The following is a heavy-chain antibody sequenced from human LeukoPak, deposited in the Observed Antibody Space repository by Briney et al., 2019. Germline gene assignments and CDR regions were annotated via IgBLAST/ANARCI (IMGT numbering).Heavy chain of an antibody. CDR3: ARGSPIVGSRRLDY. Sequence: ASVKVSCKASGYTFTSYDINWVRQATGQGLEWIGWMNPNSGNTGYAQKFQGRVTMTRNTSISTAYMELSSLRSEDTAVYYCARGSPIVGSRRLDYWGQGTLVTVSS. CDR2: MNPNSGNT. J-gene: IGHJ4*02. V-gene: IGHV1-8*01. CDR1: GYTFTSYD. D-gene: IGHD1-26*01.